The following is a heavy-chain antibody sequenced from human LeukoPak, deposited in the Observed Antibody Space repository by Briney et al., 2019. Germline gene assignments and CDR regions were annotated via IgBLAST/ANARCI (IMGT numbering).Heavy chain of an antibody. CDR3: ARVTMVRGVIEVDY. CDR2: IYYSGST. V-gene: IGHV4-30-4*01. D-gene: IGHD3-10*01. J-gene: IGHJ4*02. CDR1: GGSISSGDYY. Sequence: PSQTLSLTCTVSGGSISSGDYYWSWIRQPPGKGLEWIGYIYYSGSTYYNPSLKSRVTISVDTSKNQFSLKLSSVTAADTAVYYCARVTMVRGVIEVDYSGQGTLVTVSS.